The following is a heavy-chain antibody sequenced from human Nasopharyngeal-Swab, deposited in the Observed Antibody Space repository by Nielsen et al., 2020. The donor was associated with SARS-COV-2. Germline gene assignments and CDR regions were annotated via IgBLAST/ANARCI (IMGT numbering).Heavy chain of an antibody. D-gene: IGHD6-13*01. Sequence: SVRIYCAGFGLTFSRSALTWVRQAPGKGLEWVSAIGVSGTMTYYADFVRGRFTISRDNSKNTLYLQMNSLRAEDTAVYYCARGSSRGMFDYWGQGTLVTVSS. CDR1: GLTFSRSA. CDR2: IGVSGTMT. J-gene: IGHJ4*02. V-gene: IGHV3-23*01. CDR3: ARGSSRGMFDY.